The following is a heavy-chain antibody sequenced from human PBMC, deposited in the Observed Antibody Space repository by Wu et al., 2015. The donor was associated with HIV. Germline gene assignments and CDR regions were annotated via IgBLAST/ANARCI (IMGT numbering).Heavy chain of an antibody. Sequence: QVQLVQSGAEVKKTGSSVKVSCKASGGTFKSYDISWVRQAPGQGLEWMAGVNPVFPAGKYAQKLQDRVSIITDDVTGTVYMELKGLTSEDTAVYFCAREQPVREMATVPRAFDLWGQGTMVIVSS. V-gene: IGHV1-69*05. J-gene: IGHJ3*01. CDR2: VNPVFPAG. CDR1: GGTFKSYD. D-gene: IGHD5-24*01. CDR3: AREQPVREMATVPRAFDL.